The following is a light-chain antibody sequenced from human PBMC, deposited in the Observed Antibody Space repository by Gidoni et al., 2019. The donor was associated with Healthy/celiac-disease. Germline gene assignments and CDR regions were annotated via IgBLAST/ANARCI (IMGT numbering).Light chain of an antibody. CDR3: QQYGSSPYS. CDR1: QSVSSSY. J-gene: IGKJ2*03. V-gene: IGKV3-20*01. CDR2: GAS. Sequence: PGTLSLSPGERATLSCRASQSVSSSYLAWYQQKPGQAPRLLIYGASSRATGIPDRFSGSGSGTDFTLTISRLEPEDFAVYYCQQYGSSPYSFGQGTKLEIK.